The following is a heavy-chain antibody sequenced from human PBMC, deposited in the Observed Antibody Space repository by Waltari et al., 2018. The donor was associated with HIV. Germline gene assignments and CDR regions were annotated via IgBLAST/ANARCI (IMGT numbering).Heavy chain of an antibody. V-gene: IGHV3-33*01. CDR2: IWYDGSNK. Sequence: LRLSCAASGFTFSSYGMHWVRRAPGKGLEWVAVIWYDGSNKYYADSVKGRFTISRDNSKNTLYLQMNSLRAEDTAVYYCAREYYYDSSGYADAFDIWGQGTMVTVSS. J-gene: IGHJ3*02. CDR3: AREYYYDSSGYADAFDI. CDR1: GFTFSSYG. D-gene: IGHD3-22*01.